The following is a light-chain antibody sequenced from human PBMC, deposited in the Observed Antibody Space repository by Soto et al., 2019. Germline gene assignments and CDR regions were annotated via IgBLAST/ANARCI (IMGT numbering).Light chain of an antibody. CDR1: SSDIGSFNY. CDR2: GVS. V-gene: IGLV2-14*03. J-gene: IGLJ1*01. CDR3: SSYTTTSTQV. Sequence: QSVLTQPASVSGSPGQSITISCTGTSSDIGSFNYVSWYQHHPGTAPKLIIYGVSNRPSGVSNRFSGSKSGNTASLTISELQAEDEADYYCSSYTTTSTQVFGTGTKVTVL.